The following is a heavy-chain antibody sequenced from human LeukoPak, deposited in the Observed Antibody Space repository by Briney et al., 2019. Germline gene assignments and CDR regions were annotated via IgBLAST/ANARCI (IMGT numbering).Heavy chain of an antibody. CDR1: GFTLSSQA. Sequence: PGGSLRLSCAASGFTLSSQAMTWVRQAPGKGLEWVSAISGSGGSTYYADSVKGRFTISRDNSKNTLYLQMNSLRAEDTAAYYCAKEQWRGNWFDPWGQGTLVTVSS. D-gene: IGHD6-19*01. V-gene: IGHV3-23*01. J-gene: IGHJ5*02. CDR2: ISGSGGST. CDR3: AKEQWRGNWFDP.